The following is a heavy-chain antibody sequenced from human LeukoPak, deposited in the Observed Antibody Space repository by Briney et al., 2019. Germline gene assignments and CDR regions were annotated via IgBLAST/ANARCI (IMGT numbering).Heavy chain of an antibody. V-gene: IGHV4-59*08. CDR1: GGSISSYY. Sequence: SETLSLTCTVSGGSISSYYWSWIRRPPGKGLEWIGYIYYSGSTNYNPSLKSRVTISVDTSKNQFSLKLSSVTAADTAVYYCASLGYCSGGSCYWVFDYWGQETLVTVSS. J-gene: IGHJ4*02. D-gene: IGHD2-15*01. CDR2: IYYSGST. CDR3: ASLGYCSGGSCYWVFDY.